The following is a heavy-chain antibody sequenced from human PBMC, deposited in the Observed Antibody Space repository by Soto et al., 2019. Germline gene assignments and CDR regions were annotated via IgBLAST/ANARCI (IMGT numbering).Heavy chain of an antibody. D-gene: IGHD6-13*01. J-gene: IGHJ6*03. CDR1: GFTFSSYA. CDR2: ISGSGGST. Sequence: GSLRLSCAASGFTFSSYAMSWVRQAPGKGLEWVSAISGSGGSTYYADSVKGRFTISRDNSKNTLYLQMNSLRAEDTAVYYCAKGGRIAAAGTVYYYYYMDVWGKGTTVTVSS. CDR3: AKGGRIAAAGTVYYYYYMDV. V-gene: IGHV3-23*01.